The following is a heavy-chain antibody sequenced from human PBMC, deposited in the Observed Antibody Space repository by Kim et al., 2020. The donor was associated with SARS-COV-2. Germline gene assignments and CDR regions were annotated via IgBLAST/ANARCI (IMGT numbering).Heavy chain of an antibody. J-gene: IGHJ2*01. CDR2: ISANNGNT. Sequence: ASVKVSCKPSGYTFTNYGITWVRQAPGQGLEWMGWISANNGNTNYAQKFQGRVTMTTDTSTSTAYMELSSLRSDDTAVYYCARGGTTPRYFDLWGRGTLVTVSS. V-gene: IGHV1-18*01. CDR3: ARGGTTPRYFDL. CDR1: GYTFTNYG. D-gene: IGHD3-16*01.